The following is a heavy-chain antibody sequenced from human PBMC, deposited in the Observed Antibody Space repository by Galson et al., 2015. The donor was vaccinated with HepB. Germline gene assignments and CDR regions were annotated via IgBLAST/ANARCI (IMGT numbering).Heavy chain of an antibody. CDR1: GFTFSTSG. CDR3: AKDGMATVKSSGTDYFFDD. Sequence: SLRLSCAASGFTFSTSGMHWVRQAPGKGLEWVAVISFDGSKTYYGDSVKGQFTIARDNSKNTLYLQMNSLRHEDTAVYYCAKDGMATVKSSGTDYFFDDCGRGTLVAGSS. J-gene: IGHJ4*02. CDR2: ISFDGSKT. V-gene: IGHV3-30*18. D-gene: IGHD2-21*02.